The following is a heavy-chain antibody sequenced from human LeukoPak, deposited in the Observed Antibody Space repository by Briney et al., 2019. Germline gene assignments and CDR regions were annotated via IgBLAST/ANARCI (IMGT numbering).Heavy chain of an antibody. J-gene: IGHJ4*02. V-gene: IGHV3-23*01. Sequence: PGGSLRLSCAASGFTFSSYAMSWVRQAPGKGLEWVSAISGSGGSTYYADSVKGRFTISRDNSKNTLYLQMNSLRAEDTAVYYCAKGGPLYFGELFSYDYWGQGTLVTVSS. CDR3: AKGGPLYFGELFSYDY. D-gene: IGHD3-10*01. CDR2: ISGSGGST. CDR1: GFTFSSYA.